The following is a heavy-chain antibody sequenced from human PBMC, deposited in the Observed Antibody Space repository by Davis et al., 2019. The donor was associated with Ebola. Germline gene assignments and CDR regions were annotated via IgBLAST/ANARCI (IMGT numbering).Heavy chain of an antibody. CDR3: ARDRNPKVTQKYYGLDV. Sequence: GGSLRLSCAASGFTFSSYAMHWVRQAPGKGLEWVAVISDDGNYKFNADSVRGRFTISRDNSKNTLYLQMSSLRAEDTAVYYCARDRNPKVTQKYYGLDVWGQGTTVTVSS. CDR2: ISDDGNYK. CDR1: GFTFSSYA. J-gene: IGHJ6*02. D-gene: IGHD4-11*01. V-gene: IGHV3-30*04.